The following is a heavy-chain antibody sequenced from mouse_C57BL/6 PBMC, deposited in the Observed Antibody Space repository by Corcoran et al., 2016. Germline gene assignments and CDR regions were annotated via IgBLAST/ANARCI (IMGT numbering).Heavy chain of an antibody. J-gene: IGHJ2*01. Sequence: QIQLVQSGPELKKPRETVKISCKASGSTFPTYGMSWVKPAPGKGLKWLGWINTYSGVPPYAADFKGRFAFSLETSASTAYLQINSLKNEDTATYCCARLVYDYDDYWGQGTTRTVS. CDR2: INTYSGVP. D-gene: IGHD2-4*01. CDR1: GSTFPTYG. V-gene: IGHV9-3*01. CDR3: ARLVYDYDDY.